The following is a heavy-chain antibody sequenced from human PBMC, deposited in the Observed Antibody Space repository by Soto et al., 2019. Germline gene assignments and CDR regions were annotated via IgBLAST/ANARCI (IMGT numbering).Heavy chain of an antibody. V-gene: IGHV1-69*02. CDR2: IIPILGIA. Sequence: QVQLVQSGAEVKKPGSSVKVSCKASGGTFSSYTISWVRQAPGQGLEWMGRIIPILGIANYAQKFQGRVTITADKSTSTAYMELSSLRSEDTAVYYCARAYGDYDYYYGMDVWGQGTTVTVS. J-gene: IGHJ6*02. CDR1: GGTFSSYT. D-gene: IGHD4-17*01. CDR3: ARAYGDYDYYYGMDV.